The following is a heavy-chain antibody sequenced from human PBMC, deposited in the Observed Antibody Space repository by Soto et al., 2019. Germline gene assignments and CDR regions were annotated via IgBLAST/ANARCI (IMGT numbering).Heavy chain of an antibody. V-gene: IGHV3-7*01. CDR2: INPDGSEQ. CDR1: GFSFSTYY. D-gene: IGHD2-2*01. CDR3: RSVKPGASDY. J-gene: IGHJ4*02. Sequence: EVQLVEAGGSLVQPGGSLRVSCAASGFSFSTYYMNWVRQAPGKGLEWVAAINPDGSEQYYLDSVKGRFNISRDNAKNSLYLQTNSLRAEETALYYCRSVKPGASDYWGQGTPVTVSS.